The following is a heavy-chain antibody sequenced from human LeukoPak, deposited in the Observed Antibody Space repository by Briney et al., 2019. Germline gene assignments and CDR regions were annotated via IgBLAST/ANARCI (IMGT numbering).Heavy chain of an antibody. CDR2: IIPTFGTA. CDR3: ARDRRSRYCSSTRCYLGCFDP. CDR1: GYTFGTYA. V-gene: IGHV1-69*13. Sequence: SVKVSCKTSGYTFGTYAISWVRQAPGQGLEWMGGIIPTFGTAKYAQKFQGRVTITADESTSTAYMELSSLRSEDTAVYYCARDRRSRYCSSTRCYLGCFDPWGQGTLVTVSS. D-gene: IGHD2-2*01. J-gene: IGHJ5*02.